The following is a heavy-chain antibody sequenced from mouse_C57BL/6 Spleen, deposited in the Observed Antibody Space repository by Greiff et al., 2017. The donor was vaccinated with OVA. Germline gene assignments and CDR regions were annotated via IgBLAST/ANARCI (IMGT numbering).Heavy chain of an antibody. CDR3: ARGTTVVTGDY. J-gene: IGHJ4*01. V-gene: IGHV1-82*01. Sequence: VQLQQSGPELVKPGASVKISCKASGYAFSSSWMNWVKQRPGKGLAWIGWIYPGDGDTHYNRKLKGKATLTADKSSSTAYMQLSSLTSEYSAVYFCARGTTVVTGDYWGQGTSVTVSS. D-gene: IGHD1-1*01. CDR2: IYPGDGDT. CDR1: GYAFSSSW.